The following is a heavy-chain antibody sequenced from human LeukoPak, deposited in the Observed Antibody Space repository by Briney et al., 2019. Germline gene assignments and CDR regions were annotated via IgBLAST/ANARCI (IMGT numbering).Heavy chain of an antibody. CDR2: INPSGGSP. D-gene: IGHD2-2*01. CDR3: ARRGYCISTSCSLDY. V-gene: IGHV1-46*01. CDR1: GYTFTGYY. Sequence: ASVKVSCKASGYTFTGYYMHWVRQAPEQGLEWMGIINPSGGSPSYAQKFQGRVTLTRDTSTSTVYMDLSSLRSEDTAVYYCARRGYCISTSCSLDYWGQGTLVTVSS. J-gene: IGHJ4*02.